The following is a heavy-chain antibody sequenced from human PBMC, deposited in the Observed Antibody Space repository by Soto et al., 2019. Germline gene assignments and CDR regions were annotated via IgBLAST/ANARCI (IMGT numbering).Heavy chain of an antibody. CDR1: GYTFTSYG. CDR3: ARGLIAGSYFDH. CDR2: ISAYDGST. V-gene: IGHV1-18*04. J-gene: IGHJ4*02. Sequence: ASVKVSCKASGYTFTSYGISWVRQAPGQGLEWMGWISAYDGSTIYAQKVQDRVTMTRDTSTSTAFLDLRSLTSDDSAVYYCARGLIAGSYFDHWGQGTRVTVSS. D-gene: IGHD2-15*01.